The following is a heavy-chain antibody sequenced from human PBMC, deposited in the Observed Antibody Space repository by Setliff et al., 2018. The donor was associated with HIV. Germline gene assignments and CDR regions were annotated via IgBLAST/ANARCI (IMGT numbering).Heavy chain of an antibody. CDR3: TRDFMTGSAY. V-gene: IGHV3-49*05. CDR1: GFTFGDYA. Sequence: KSGGSLRLSCTGSGFTFGDYAMTWIRQAPGKGLEWVGSIRSKVYGGTTEYAASVKGRFTISRDDSKSVAYLQVNSLRTDDTAVYYCTRDFMTGSAYWGQGTLVTVSS. J-gene: IGHJ4*02. CDR2: IRSKVYGGTT. D-gene: IGHD3-9*01.